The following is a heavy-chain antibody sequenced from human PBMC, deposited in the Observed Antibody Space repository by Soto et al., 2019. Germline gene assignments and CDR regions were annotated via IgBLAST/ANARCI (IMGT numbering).Heavy chain of an antibody. CDR1: GFTFSSYA. CDR3: AKGVPYYLYGRSCSFFG. J-gene: IGHJ1*01. V-gene: IGHV3-23*01. Sequence: GGSLRLSCAASGFTFSSYAMSWVRQAPGKGLEWVSAISGSGGSTYYADSVKGRFTISRDNSKNTLYLQMNSLRAEDTAVYYCAKGVPYYLYGRSCSFFGWGQGTLVTVSS. CDR2: ISGSGGST. D-gene: IGHD3-10*01.